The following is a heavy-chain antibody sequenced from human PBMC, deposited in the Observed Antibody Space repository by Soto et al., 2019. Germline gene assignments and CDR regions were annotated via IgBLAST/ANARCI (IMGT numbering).Heavy chain of an antibody. CDR2: ISYDGSNQ. J-gene: IGHJ4*02. CDR3: ARRTGTAPRLDY. CDR1: GFTFSDFE. V-gene: IGHV3-30-3*01. D-gene: IGHD1-7*01. Sequence: QVQLVESGGGVVQPGRSLRLSCSASGFTFSDFEMYWVRQAPGKGLDWVSFISYDGSNQYYAGSVKGRFTVSRDNSKNTLFLLMNSLRPEDTAVYFCARRTGTAPRLDYWGQGTLVTVSS.